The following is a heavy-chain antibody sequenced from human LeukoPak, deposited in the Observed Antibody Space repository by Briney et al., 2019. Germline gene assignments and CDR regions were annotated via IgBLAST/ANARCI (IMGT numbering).Heavy chain of an antibody. J-gene: IGHJ3*02. Sequence: GGSLRLSCAASGFTFSSYGMHWVRQAPGKGLGWVAFIRYDGSNKYYADSVKGRFTISRDNSKNTLYLQMNSLRAEDTAVYYCASGQGTSSWGDPTPDAFDIWGQGTMVTVSS. CDR2: IRYDGSNK. V-gene: IGHV3-30*02. CDR3: ASGQGTSSWGDPTPDAFDI. CDR1: GFTFSSYG. D-gene: IGHD2-2*01.